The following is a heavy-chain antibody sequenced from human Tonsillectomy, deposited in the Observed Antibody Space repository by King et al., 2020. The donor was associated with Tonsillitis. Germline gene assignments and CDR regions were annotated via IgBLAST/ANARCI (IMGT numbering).Heavy chain of an antibody. CDR3: ARDYYDSSGYSHDAFDI. V-gene: IGHV3-7*03. D-gene: IGHD3-22*01. Sequence: VQLVESGGGLVQPGGSLRLSCAASGFTFSSYWMSWVRQAPGKGLEWVANIKQDGSEKYYGDSVKGRFTISSDNAKNSLYLQMNSLRAEDTAVYYCARDYYDSSGYSHDAFDIWGQGTMVTVSS. CDR1: GFTFSSYW. CDR2: IKQDGSEK. J-gene: IGHJ3*02.